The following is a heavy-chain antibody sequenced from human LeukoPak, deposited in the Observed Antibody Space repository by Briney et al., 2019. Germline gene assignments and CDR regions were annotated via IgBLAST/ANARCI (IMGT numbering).Heavy chain of an antibody. V-gene: IGHV3-11*04. Sequence: KPGGSLRLSCVASGFTFSDYYMSWIRHAPGKGLEWISYITNSGSTIYYADSVKGRFTISRDNSKNTLYLQMNSLRAEDTAVYYCARDIVVVVAATRINWFDPWGQGTLVTVSS. CDR3: ARDIVVVVAATRINWFDP. D-gene: IGHD2-15*01. CDR2: ITNSGSTI. CDR1: GFTFSDYY. J-gene: IGHJ5*02.